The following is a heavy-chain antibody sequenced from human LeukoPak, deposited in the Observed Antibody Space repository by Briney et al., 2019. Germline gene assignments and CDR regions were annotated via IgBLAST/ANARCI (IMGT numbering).Heavy chain of an antibody. CDR2: ISGGAGST. J-gene: IGHJ4*02. D-gene: IGHD3-22*01. CDR3: AKGSYYDSSGSFYFDY. Sequence: GGSLRLSCAASGFTFSTYAMTWVRQAPGKGLEWVSVISGGAGSTYYADSVKGRFTISRDNSKNTLYVQVNSLGTEDTAAYYCAKGSYYDSSGSFYFDYWGQGTLVTVSS. CDR1: GFTFSTYA. V-gene: IGHV3-23*01.